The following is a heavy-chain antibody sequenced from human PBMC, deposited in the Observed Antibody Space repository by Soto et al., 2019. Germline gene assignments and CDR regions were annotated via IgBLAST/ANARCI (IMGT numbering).Heavy chain of an antibody. V-gene: IGHV1-69*18. CDR1: GGTFSTYT. D-gene: IGHD3-16*01. J-gene: IGHJ3*01. CDR3: ARRLDDRADEGFVV. CDR2: IIPLFGTT. Sequence: QVHLVQSGAEVRKPGSSVKVSCKTSGGTFSTYTIYWVRQAPGQGLEWMGRIIPLFGTTKYAQNFQDRVTITAEESTSTTYRELSSLRGEDTAVYYCARRLDDRADEGFVVWGEGTAVTVSA.